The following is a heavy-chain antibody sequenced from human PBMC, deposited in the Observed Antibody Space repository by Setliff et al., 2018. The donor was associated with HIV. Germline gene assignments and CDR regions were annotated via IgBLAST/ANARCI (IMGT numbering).Heavy chain of an antibody. V-gene: IGHV3-66*02. CDR3: VRNGNYYYYMDV. J-gene: IGHJ6*03. Sequence: GGSLRLSCVASGFTVISKSMSWVRQAPGKGLEWVSVIYSDGNTYYADFVKGRFTVSRDNSKNTLHLQMNSLRGEDTAVYYCVRNGNYYYYMDVWGKGTTVTVSS. CDR2: IYSDGNT. CDR1: GFTVISKS.